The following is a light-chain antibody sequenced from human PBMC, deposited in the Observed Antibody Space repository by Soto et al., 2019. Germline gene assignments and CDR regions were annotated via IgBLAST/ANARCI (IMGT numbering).Light chain of an antibody. J-gene: IGKJ2*01. CDR2: DTS. CDR1: QSVGTF. Sequence: EVVLTQSPVTLSLSPGERATLSCRASQSVGTFLAWYQQKPGQAPRLIIYDTSNRATGIPARFSGTASGTDFALSISSVEPEGFAVYFCQHRTNWPRTFGQGTKL. CDR3: QHRTNWPRT. V-gene: IGKV3-11*01.